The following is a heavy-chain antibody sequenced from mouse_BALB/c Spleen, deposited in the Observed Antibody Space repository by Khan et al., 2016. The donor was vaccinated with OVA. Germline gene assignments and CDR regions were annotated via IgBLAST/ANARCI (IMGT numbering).Heavy chain of an antibody. CDR3: ERGNYLGYYFDY. J-gene: IGHJ3*01. V-gene: IGHV3-2*02. Sequence: VQLKESGADLVKPSPSLNLTCTATGYSFTSCYAWNLIRKFPGNQLEWMGIISYSGYTYYTHTFKGRIPITRDTSKNQFFLQLNSVTTEDTATYYCERGNYLGYYFDYWGQGTTVTVSA. CDR2: ISYSGYT. D-gene: IGHD2-3*01. CDR1: GYSFTSCYA.